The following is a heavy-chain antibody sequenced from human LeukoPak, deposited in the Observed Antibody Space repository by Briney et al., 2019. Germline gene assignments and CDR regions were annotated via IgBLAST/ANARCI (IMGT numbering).Heavy chain of an antibody. Sequence: SETLSLTCTVSGGSISSSSYYWGWIRQPPGKGLEWIGSIYYSGSTYYNPSLKSRVTISVDTSKNQFSLKLSSVTAADTAVYYCARVFSYPLRAPFDPWGQGTLVTVSP. CDR3: ARVFSYPLRAPFDP. J-gene: IGHJ5*02. CDR1: GGSISSSSYY. V-gene: IGHV4-39*07. CDR2: IYYSGST. D-gene: IGHD3-3*01.